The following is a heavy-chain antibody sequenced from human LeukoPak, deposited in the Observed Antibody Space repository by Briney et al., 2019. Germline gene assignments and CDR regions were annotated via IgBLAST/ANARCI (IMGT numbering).Heavy chain of an antibody. D-gene: IGHD3-22*01. V-gene: IGHV4-4*02. CDR1: GGSISSSNW. CDR3: ASLPMGSYDSSGYSNY. CDR2: IYHSGST. Sequence: PSGTLSLTCAVSGGSISSSNWWSWVRQPPGKGLEWIGEIYHSGSTNYNPSLKSRVTISVDKSKNQFSLKLSSVTAADTAVYYCASLPMGSYDSSGYSNYWGQGTLVTVSS. J-gene: IGHJ4*02.